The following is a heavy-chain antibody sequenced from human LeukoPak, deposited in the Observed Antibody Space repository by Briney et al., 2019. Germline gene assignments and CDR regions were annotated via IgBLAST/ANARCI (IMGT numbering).Heavy chain of an antibody. CDR3: ARDHNGPYTFDY. D-gene: IGHD2-2*02. CDR2: ISSSGSTI. V-gene: IGHV3-48*03. CDR1: GFTFSSYE. Sequence: PGGSLRLSCAASGFTFSSYEMNWVRQAPGKGLEWVSYISSSGSTIYYADSVKGRFTISRDNAKNSLSPQMNSLKVEDTAVYYCARDHNGPYTFDYWGQGTLVTVSS. J-gene: IGHJ4*02.